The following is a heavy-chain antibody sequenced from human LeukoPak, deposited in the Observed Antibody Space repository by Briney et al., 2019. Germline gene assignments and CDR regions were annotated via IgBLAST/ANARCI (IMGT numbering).Heavy chain of an antibody. CDR3: ARDLGYCSGGSCNWFDP. CDR2: IYYSGST. V-gene: IGHV4-59*12. J-gene: IGHJ5*02. Sequence: SETLSLTCTVSGGSISSYYWSWIRQPPGKGLEWLGYIYYSGSTNYNPSLKSRVTISVDTSKNQFSLKLSSVTAADTAVYYCARDLGYCSGGSCNWFDPWGQGTLVTVSS. D-gene: IGHD2-15*01. CDR1: GGSISSYY.